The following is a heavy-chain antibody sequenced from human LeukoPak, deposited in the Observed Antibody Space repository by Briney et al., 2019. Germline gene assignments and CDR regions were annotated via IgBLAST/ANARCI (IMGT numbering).Heavy chain of an antibody. V-gene: IGHV3-30*04. CDR1: GFTFSSYA. CDR2: ISYDGSNK. J-gene: IGHJ5*02. D-gene: IGHD4-23*01. Sequence: PGGSLRLSCAASGFTFSSYAMHWVRQAPGKGLEWVAVISYDGSNKYYADSVKGRFTISRDNSKNTLYLQMNSLRAEDTAVYYCARASRVVTPWGWFDPWGQGTLVTVSS. CDR3: ARASRVVTPWGWFDP.